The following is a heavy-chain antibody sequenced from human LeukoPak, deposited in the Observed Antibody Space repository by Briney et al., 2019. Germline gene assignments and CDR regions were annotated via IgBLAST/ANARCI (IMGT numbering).Heavy chain of an antibody. CDR3: AKVLSGWYAGRVPQLPYYFDY. V-gene: IGHV3-23*01. D-gene: IGHD6-19*01. CDR1: GFTFSSYA. J-gene: IGHJ4*02. CDR2: ISGSGGST. Sequence: HAGGSLRLSCAASGFTFSSYAMSWVRQAPGKGLEWVSAISGSGGSTYYADSVKGRFTISRDNSNNTLYLQMNSLRAEDTAVYYCAKVLSGWYAGRVPQLPYYFDYWGQGTLVTVSS.